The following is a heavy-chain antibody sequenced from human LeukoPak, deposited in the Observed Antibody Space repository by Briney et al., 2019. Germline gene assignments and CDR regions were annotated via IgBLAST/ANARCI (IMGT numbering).Heavy chain of an antibody. D-gene: IGHD3-22*01. V-gene: IGHV1-46*01. CDR1: GYTFTSYY. CDR2: INPSAGST. CDR3: ARVSTYYYDSSGYSGLDY. Sequence: ASVKVSCKASGYTFTSYYMHSVRQAPGQGLEWMGIINPSAGSTSYAQKFQGRVTMTRDMSTSTVYMELSSLRSEDTAVYYCARVSTYYYDSSGYSGLDYWGQGTLVTVSS. J-gene: IGHJ4*02.